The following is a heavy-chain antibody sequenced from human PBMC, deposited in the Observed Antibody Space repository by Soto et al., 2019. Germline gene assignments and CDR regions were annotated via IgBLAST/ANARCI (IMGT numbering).Heavy chain of an antibody. CDR3: ARSAGWYAVHS. V-gene: IGHV4-4*02. CDR2: VFHTGTT. J-gene: IGHJ4*02. CDR1: GDSVSSPYY. Sequence: QVQLQESGPGLVKPSGTLSLTCAVSGDSVSSPYYWCWVRQPPGKGLEWIGEVFHTGTTSYNPSLRSRVTISIDKAINQFSLDLSSVPAADTAVYYCARSAGWYAVHSWGPGTLVIVSS. D-gene: IGHD6-19*01.